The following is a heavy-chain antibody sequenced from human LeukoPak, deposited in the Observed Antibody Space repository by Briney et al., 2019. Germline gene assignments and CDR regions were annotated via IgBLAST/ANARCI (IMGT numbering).Heavy chain of an antibody. CDR1: GGSISSYY. D-gene: IGHD6-19*01. J-gene: IGHJ3*02. CDR3: ARVKSSRDDAFDI. Sequence: SETLSLTFTVSGGSISSYYWSWIRQPPGKGPEWIGYIYYSGSTNYNPSLKSRVTISVDTSKNQFSLKLSSVTAADTAVYYCARVKSSRDDAFDIWGQGTMVTVSS. CDR2: IYYSGST. V-gene: IGHV4-59*01.